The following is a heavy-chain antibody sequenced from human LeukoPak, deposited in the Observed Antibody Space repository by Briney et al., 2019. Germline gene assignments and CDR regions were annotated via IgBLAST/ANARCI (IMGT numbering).Heavy chain of an antibody. D-gene: IGHD1-26*01. CDR3: AKGQWELLYYFDY. CDR2: ISWNSGSI. CDR1: GFTFDDYA. Sequence: GGSLRLSCAASGFTFDDYAMHWVRQAAGKGLEWVSGISWNSGSIGYADSVKGRFTISRENAKNSLYLQMNSLRAEDTALYCGAKGQWELLYYFDYWGQGTLVTVSS. J-gene: IGHJ4*02. V-gene: IGHV3-9*01.